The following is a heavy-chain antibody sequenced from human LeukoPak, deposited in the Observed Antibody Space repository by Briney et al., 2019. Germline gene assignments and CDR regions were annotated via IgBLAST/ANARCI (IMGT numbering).Heavy chain of an antibody. CDR3: ARRDTGYSSGWTDFDY. V-gene: IGHV5-51*01. CDR1: GYSFTSYW. CDR2: ISPGDSDT. D-gene: IGHD6-19*01. J-gene: IGHJ4*02. Sequence: GESLKISCKGSGYSFTSYWIGWVRPLPGKGLEWMGIISPGDSDTRYSPSFQGQATTSADKTISTAYLQWSSLKASDTAMYYCARRDTGYSSGWTDFDYWGQGTLVTVSS.